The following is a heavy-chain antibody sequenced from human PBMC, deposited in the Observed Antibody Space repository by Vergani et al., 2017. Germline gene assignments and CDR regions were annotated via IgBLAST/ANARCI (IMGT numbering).Heavy chain of an antibody. CDR2: IWYDGSNK. V-gene: IGHV3-33*06. D-gene: IGHD5-18*01. CDR1: GFTFSSYG. Sequence: QVQLVESGGGVVQPGRSLRLSCAASGFTFSSYGMHWVRQAPGKGLEWVAVIWYDGSNKYYADSVKGRFTISRDNSKNTLYLQMNSLRAEDTAVYYCAKDWRDSYGAFDYWGQGTLVTVSS. J-gene: IGHJ4*02. CDR3: AKDWRDSYGAFDY.